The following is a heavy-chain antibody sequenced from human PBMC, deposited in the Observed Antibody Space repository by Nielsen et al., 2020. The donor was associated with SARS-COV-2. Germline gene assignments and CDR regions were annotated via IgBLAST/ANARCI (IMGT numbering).Heavy chain of an antibody. CDR2: ISSSSSYT. D-gene: IGHD3-9*01. V-gene: IGHV3-11*05. CDR1: GFTFSDYY. CDR3: AKVIDWGALDI. J-gene: IGHJ3*02. Sequence: GESLKISCAASGFTFSDYYMSWIRQAPGKGLEWVSYISSSSSYTNYADSVKGRFTISRDNAKNSLYLQMDSLRAEDTAVYYCAKVIDWGALDIWGQGTMVTVSS.